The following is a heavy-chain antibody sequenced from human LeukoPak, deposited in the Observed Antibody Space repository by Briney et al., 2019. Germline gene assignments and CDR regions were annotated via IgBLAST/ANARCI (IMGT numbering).Heavy chain of an antibody. V-gene: IGHV3-9*01. CDR2: ISWNSGSI. J-gene: IGHJ6*02. CDR3: AKDMDWRPLGLSRVYYYYGMDV. CDR1: GFTFDDYA. D-gene: IGHD3-16*02. Sequence: PGGSLRLSCAASGFTFDDYAMHWVRQAPGKGLEWVSGISWNSGSIGYADSVKGRFTISRDNAKNSLYLQMTSLRAEDTALYYCAKDMDWRPLGLSRVYYYYGMDVWGQGTTVTVSS.